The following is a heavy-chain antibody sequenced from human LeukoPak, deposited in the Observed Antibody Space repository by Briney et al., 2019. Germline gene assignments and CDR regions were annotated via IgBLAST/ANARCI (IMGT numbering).Heavy chain of an antibody. D-gene: IGHD3-9*01. CDR3: ASQYYDVFAGYQYYFDS. V-gene: IGHV4-39*01. Sequence: KPSETLSLTCSVSGSSIASNNYWWGWLRQSPGKGLEWIESIHYSGNTYNNPSLKSRVTTSVDTSRNQFSLRLTSVTAADTAVYFCASQYYDVFAGYQYYFDSWGQGVLVTVSS. CDR1: GSSIASNNYW. J-gene: IGHJ4*02. CDR2: IHYSGNT.